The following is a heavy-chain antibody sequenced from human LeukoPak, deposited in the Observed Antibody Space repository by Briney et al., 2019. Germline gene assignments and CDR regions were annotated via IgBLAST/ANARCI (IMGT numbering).Heavy chain of an antibody. J-gene: IGHJ4*02. CDR1: GYSFTSYW. V-gene: IGHV5-10-1*01. CDR2: IDPSDSYT. D-gene: IGHD4-17*01. CDR3: ARLGDYGSI. Sequence: RGESLKISCKGSGYSFTSYWVRWGRQLPGKGLEWMWRIDPSDSYTNYNPSFQGHVTISADKSISTAYLQWSSLKASDTAMYYCARLGDYGSIWGQGTLVTVSS.